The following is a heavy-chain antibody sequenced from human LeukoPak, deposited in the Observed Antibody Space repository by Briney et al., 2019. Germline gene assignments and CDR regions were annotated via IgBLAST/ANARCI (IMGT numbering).Heavy chain of an antibody. D-gene: IGHD4-23*01. CDR3: ARGWLTETTVVTPYNY. J-gene: IGHJ4*02. Sequence: SVKVSCKASGGTFSNYAINWVRQAPGQGLEWMGGIIPLFGTPKNAQKFQGRVTITADESTSTAYMELSSLGSEDTAVYYCARGWLTETTVVTPYNYWGQGTLVTVSS. CDR1: GGTFSNYA. V-gene: IGHV1-69*13. CDR2: IIPLFGTP.